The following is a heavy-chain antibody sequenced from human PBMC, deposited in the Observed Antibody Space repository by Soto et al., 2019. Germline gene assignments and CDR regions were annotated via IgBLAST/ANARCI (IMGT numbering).Heavy chain of an antibody. J-gene: IGHJ3*02. D-gene: IGHD1-26*01. CDR1: GFTFSNYA. CDR3: AKDSYSGSYPDAFDI. Sequence: EVQLLESGGGLVQPGGSLRLSCAASGFTFSNYAMSWVRQAPGKGLEWVSAISGSGGSTYYADSVKGRFTISRDNSKNTLYLQMNSPRAEDTAIYYCAKDSYSGSYPDAFDIWGQGTMVTVSS. V-gene: IGHV3-23*01. CDR2: ISGSGGST.